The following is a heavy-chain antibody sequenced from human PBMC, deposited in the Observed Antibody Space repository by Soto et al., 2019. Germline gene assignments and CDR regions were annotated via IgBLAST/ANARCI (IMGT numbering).Heavy chain of an antibody. CDR3: ARHVGNSPPGS. CDR2: MYYSGST. V-gene: IGHV4-39*01. J-gene: IGHJ4*02. D-gene: IGHD1-26*01. Sequence: QLQLQESGPGLVKPSETLSLTCTVSGGSISSSNYHWGWIRQPPGKGLEWIGRMYYSGSTYYNPSLKSRVTISVDTSKNQFSLKLTSVTAADTAGYHCARHVGNSPPGSWGQGTLVTVSS. CDR1: GGSISSSNYH.